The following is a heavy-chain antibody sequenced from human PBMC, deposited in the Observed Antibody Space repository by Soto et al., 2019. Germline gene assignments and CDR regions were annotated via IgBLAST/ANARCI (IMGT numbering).Heavy chain of an antibody. CDR2: ISYDGSNK. V-gene: IGHV3-30-3*01. J-gene: IGHJ6*02. CDR3: ARDRERWLHLLWPYYYYYVLAV. D-gene: IGHD5-12*01. CDR1: GFTFSSYA. Sequence: GGSLRLSCAASGFTFSSYAMHWVRQAPGKGLEWVAVISYDGSNKYYADSVKGRFTISRDNSKNTLYLQMNSLRAEDTAVYYCARDRERWLHLLWPYYYYYVLAVCAQRTTVPVSS.